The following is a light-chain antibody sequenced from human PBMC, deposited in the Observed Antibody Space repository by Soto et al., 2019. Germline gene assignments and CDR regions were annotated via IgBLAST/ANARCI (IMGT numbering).Light chain of an antibody. V-gene: IGKV3-15*01. CDR1: QSVSSN. J-gene: IGKJ4*01. CDR2: GAS. CDR3: QQYNNWPPLT. Sequence: EIVMTQSPATLSVSPGERATLSCRASQSVSSNLAWYQQKPGQAPRLLIYGASTWATGIPVRFSGSGSGTEFTLSISSLQSEDFAVYYCQQYNNWPPLTFGGGTKVEIK.